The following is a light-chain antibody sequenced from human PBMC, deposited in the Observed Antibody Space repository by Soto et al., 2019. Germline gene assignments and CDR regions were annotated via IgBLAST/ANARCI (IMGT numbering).Light chain of an antibody. CDR2: AAS. J-gene: IGKJ3*01. Sequence: DTQMTQSPSSLSASVGDRVTITCRASQGIYNYLAWYQQKPGKVPKILIYAASSLVSGVPSRFSGSGSGTDFTLTISSLQPEDVATYYCQKCNSAPFTFGRGTKVDIK. CDR3: QKCNSAPFT. V-gene: IGKV1-27*01. CDR1: QGIYNY.